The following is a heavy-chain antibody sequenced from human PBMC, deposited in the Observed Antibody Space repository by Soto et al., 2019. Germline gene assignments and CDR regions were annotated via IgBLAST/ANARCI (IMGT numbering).Heavy chain of an antibody. V-gene: IGHV3-11*01. J-gene: IGHJ6*03. CDR2: ISSSGSTV. Sequence: QVQLVESGGGLVKPGGSLRLSCAASGFTFSDYYMSWIRQAPGKGLEWVSYISSSGSTVYYADSVTGRFTISRDNAKNSMYLQMNSLRAEYTAVYYCSTVGDEWGHYYYIDVWGKGTTVTVSS. CDR1: GFTFSDYY. D-gene: IGHD3-16*01. CDR3: STVGDEWGHYYYIDV.